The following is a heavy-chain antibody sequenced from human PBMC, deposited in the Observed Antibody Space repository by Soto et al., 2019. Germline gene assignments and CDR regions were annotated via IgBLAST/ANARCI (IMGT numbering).Heavy chain of an antibody. Sequence: GGSLRLSCAASGFLFSTYAMHWVRQAPGKGLEWVAVISYDGGEKHYADSVRGRSTISRDNSENILFLQMHSLRVEDTAVYYCARSDFYQGSETYYPTDYWGLGTLLTFSS. CDR2: ISYDGGEK. J-gene: IGHJ4*02. CDR3: ARSDFYQGSETYYPTDY. D-gene: IGHD3-10*01. V-gene: IGHV3-30*03. CDR1: GFLFSTYA.